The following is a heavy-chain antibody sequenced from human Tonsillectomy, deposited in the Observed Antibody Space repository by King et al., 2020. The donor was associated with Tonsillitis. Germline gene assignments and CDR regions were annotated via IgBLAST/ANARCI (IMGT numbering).Heavy chain of an antibody. CDR2: INNSGDRT. J-gene: IGHJ4*02. D-gene: IGHD3-9*01. CDR3: AKDAYRLASIFDY. Sequence: VQLVESGGGLVQPGGSLRLSCAASGFTFSSYAMNWVRQAPGKGLEWVSAINNSGDRTDYADSVKGRFTISRDNSKNTLYLQMNSLRAEDTALYYCAKDAYRLASIFDYWGQGTLVTVSS. CDR1: GFTFSSYA. V-gene: IGHV3-23*04.